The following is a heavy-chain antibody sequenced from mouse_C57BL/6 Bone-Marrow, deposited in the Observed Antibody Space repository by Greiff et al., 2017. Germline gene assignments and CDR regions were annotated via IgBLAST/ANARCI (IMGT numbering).Heavy chain of an antibody. V-gene: IGHV1-53*01. Sequence: QVQLQQSGAELARPGASVKLSCKASGYTFTSYWMHWVKQRPGQGLEWIGNINPSNGGTNYNEKFKSKATLTVDKSSSTAYMQLSSLTSEDSAVYYCARRGAYYDAMDYWGQGTSVTVSS. CDR1: GYTFTSYW. D-gene: IGHD2-10*01. CDR3: ARRGAYYDAMDY. J-gene: IGHJ4*01. CDR2: INPSNGGT.